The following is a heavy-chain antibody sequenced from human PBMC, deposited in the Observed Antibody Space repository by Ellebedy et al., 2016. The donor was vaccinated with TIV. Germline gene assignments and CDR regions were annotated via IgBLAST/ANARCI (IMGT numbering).Heavy chain of an antibody. CDR1: GGSFSGFF. D-gene: IGHD2-15*01. J-gene: IGHJ4*02. CDR2: VDYIGTT. V-gene: IGHV4-34*01. CDR3: ARTGCSGGSCYDY. Sequence: MPSETLSLTCAVYGGSFSGFFWSWIRQAPGKGLEWIGEVDYIGTTNYNPSLRSRVTLSVDTSKFQVSLKLTSVTAADSAVYFCARTGCSGGSCYDYWGQGALVTVTS.